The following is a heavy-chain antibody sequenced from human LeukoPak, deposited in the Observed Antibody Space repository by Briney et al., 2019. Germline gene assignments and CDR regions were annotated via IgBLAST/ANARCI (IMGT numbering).Heavy chain of an antibody. CDR2: IYHSGST. V-gene: IGHV4-4*02. Sequence: SETLSLTCAVSGGSISSSNWWSWVRQPPGKGLEWIGEIYHSGSTNYNPSLKSRVTISVDKSKNQFSLKLSSVTAADTAVYYCARTIAVAEDAFDIWGQGTMVTVSS. D-gene: IGHD6-19*01. CDR3: ARTIAVAEDAFDI. J-gene: IGHJ3*02. CDR1: GGSISSSNW.